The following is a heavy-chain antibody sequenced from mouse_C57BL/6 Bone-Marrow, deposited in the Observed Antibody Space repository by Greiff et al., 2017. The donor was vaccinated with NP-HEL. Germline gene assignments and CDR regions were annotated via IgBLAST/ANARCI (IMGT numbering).Heavy chain of an antibody. V-gene: IGHV5-4*01. D-gene: IGHD1-1*02. CDR3: ARERGGGGFAY. CDR1: GFTFSSYA. Sequence: EVKLVESGGGLVKPGGSLKLSCAASGFTFSSYAMSWVRQTPEKRLEWVATRREGGRNTEDRDNGKGRGSSDRDNAKNKLYRQMSQLKAEDTAMDYCARERGGGGFAYWGQGTLVTVSA. J-gene: IGHJ3*01. CDR2: RREGGRNT.